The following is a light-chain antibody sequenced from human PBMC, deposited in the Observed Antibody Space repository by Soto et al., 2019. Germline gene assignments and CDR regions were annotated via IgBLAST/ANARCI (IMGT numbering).Light chain of an antibody. J-gene: IGKJ3*01. CDR3: QQRNFWPLT. Sequence: ENVLTQSPATLSLSPGERATLSCRASQSIGNFLAWYQQKPGQAPRLLIYDASNRAAGIPARFSASGSETDFTLTIDSLEPEDSAVYFCQQRNFWPLTFCPGTRVEIK. CDR1: QSIGNF. V-gene: IGKV3-11*01. CDR2: DAS.